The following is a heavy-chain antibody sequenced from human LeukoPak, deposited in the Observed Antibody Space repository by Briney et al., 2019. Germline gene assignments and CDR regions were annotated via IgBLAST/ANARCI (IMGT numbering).Heavy chain of an antibody. Sequence: GGSLRLSCAASGFTFSGYWMSWVRQAPGKGPEWVANIKQDGSEIYYVDSVKGRFTISRDNAKNSLFLQMNSLRADDTAVYYCARDKAVGPTLLGYWGQGTLVTVSS. CDR2: IKQDGSEI. J-gene: IGHJ4*02. CDR3: ARDKAVGPTLLGY. D-gene: IGHD1-26*01. CDR1: GFTFSGYW. V-gene: IGHV3-7*01.